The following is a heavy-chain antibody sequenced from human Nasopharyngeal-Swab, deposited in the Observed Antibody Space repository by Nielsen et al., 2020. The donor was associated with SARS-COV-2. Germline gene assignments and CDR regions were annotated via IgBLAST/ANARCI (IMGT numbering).Heavy chain of an antibody. J-gene: IGHJ3*02. Sequence: ETLSLNCAASGFTFDDYAMHWVRQAQGKGLEWVSLISGDGGSTYYADSVKGRFTISRDNSKNSLYLQMNSLRTEDTALYYCAKVLTPVVTPDEDIWGQGTMVTVSS. V-gene: IGHV3-43*02. CDR2: ISGDGGST. CDR1: GFTFDDYA. D-gene: IGHD4-23*01. CDR3: AKVLTPVVTPDEDI.